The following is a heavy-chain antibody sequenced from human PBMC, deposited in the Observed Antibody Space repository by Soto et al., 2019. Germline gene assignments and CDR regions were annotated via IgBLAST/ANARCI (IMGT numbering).Heavy chain of an antibody. Sequence: EVQLVESGGRLVQPGASLRLSCAASGFMFSAYWMSWVRQDPGKGLEWVATISGGASDKFYVDSVKGRFTISRDDSKNTLYLQMNSLRDEDTAVYYCVREDWHRFDSWGQGTLVTVSS. CDR3: VREDWHRFDS. CDR1: GFMFSAYW. J-gene: IGHJ4*02. V-gene: IGHV3-7*01. D-gene: IGHD2-21*01. CDR2: ISGGASDK.